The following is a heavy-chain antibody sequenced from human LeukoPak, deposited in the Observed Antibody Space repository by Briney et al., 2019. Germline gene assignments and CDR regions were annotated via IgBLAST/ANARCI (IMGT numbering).Heavy chain of an antibody. D-gene: IGHD1-1*01. CDR3: AKDQINWAYDY. V-gene: IGHV3-23*01. CDR2: IGGSDGST. Sequence: GSLRLSCVASGFTLSNNAMSWVRQAPGKGLEWVSAIGGSDGSTNYADSVKGRFTISGDISKNTLYLQMNSLRAEDTAVYYCAKDQINWAYDYWGQGTLVTVSS. CDR1: GFTLSNNA. J-gene: IGHJ4*02.